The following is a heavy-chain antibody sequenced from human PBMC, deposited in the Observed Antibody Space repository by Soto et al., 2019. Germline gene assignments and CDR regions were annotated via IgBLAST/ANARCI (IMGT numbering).Heavy chain of an antibody. V-gene: IGHV4-61*01. CDR1: DGSVSSGSYY. D-gene: IGHD5-12*01. Sequence: SETLSLTCTVSDGSVSSGSYYWSWIRQPPGKGLEWIGYIYYSGSTNYNPSLKSRVTISVDTSKNQFSLKLSSVTAADTAVYYCARGEMAHTWGQGTLVTVSS. CDR2: IYYSGST. J-gene: IGHJ5*02. CDR3: ARGEMAHT.